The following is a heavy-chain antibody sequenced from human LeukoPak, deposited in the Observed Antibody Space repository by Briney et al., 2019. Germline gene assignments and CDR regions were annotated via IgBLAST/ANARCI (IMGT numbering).Heavy chain of an antibody. CDR1: GYSISSGYY. V-gene: IGHV4-38-2*02. CDR2: IYHSGST. D-gene: IGHD2-15*01. CDR3: ARIPRQACSGGSCYSFYYYYGMDV. Sequence: SETLSLTCTVSGYSISSGYYWGWIRQPPGKGLEWIGSIYHSGSTYYNPSLKSRVTISVDTSKNQFSLKLSSVTAADTAVYYCARIPRQACSGGSCYSFYYYYGMDVWGQGTTVTVSS. J-gene: IGHJ6*02.